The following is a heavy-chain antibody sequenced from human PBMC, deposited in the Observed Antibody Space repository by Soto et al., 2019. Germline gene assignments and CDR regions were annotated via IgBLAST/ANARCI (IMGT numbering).Heavy chain of an antibody. CDR1: GGTFSSYA. V-gene: IGHV1-69*01. CDR3: ARDPKGSGWYGSNYYYYGMDV. D-gene: IGHD6-19*01. Sequence: QVQLVQSGAEVKKPGPSVKVSCKASGGTFSSYAISWVRQAPGQGLEWMGGIIPIFGTTNYAQKFQGRVTIMADESTSTAYMELSSLRSEDTAVYYCARDPKGSGWYGSNYYYYGMDVWGQGTTVTVSS. CDR2: IIPIFGTT. J-gene: IGHJ6*02.